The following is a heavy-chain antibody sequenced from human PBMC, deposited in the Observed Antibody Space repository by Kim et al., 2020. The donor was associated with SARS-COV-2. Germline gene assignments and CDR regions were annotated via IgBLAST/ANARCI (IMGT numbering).Heavy chain of an antibody. CDR3: AKARTGGDAFDI. Sequence: YYADSVKGRFTISRDNSKNTLYLQMNSLRAEDTAVYYCAKARTGGDAFDIWGQGTMVTVSS. D-gene: IGHD1-1*01. J-gene: IGHJ3*02. V-gene: IGHV3-23*01.